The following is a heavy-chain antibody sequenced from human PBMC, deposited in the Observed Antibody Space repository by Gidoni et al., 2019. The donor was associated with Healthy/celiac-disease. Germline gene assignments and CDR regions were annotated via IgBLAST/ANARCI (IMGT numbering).Heavy chain of an antibody. D-gene: IGHD6-13*01. V-gene: IGHV3-23*01. CDR3: AKVGIAAWEKDAFDI. Sequence: EVQLLESGGGLVQPGGSLRLSCAASGFPFSRYARSWVRQAPGKGLEWVSAISGSGGSTYYADSVKGRFTISRDNSKNTLYLQMNSLRAEDTAVYYCAKVGIAAWEKDAFDIWGQGTMVTVSS. CDR1: GFPFSRYA. CDR2: ISGSGGST. J-gene: IGHJ3*02.